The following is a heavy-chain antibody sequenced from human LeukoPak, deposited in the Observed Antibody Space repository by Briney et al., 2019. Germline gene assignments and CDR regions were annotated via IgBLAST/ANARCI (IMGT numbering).Heavy chain of an antibody. CDR2: IGGVAGSA. CDR3: AKDRGDGSNRDGFFDY. CDR1: GFTFSNYA. D-gene: IGHD5-24*01. Sequence: GGSLRLSCAASGFTFSNYAMSWVRQAPGKGLEWVSGIGGVAGSAYYADSVKGRFTISGDNSNNTLYLQMNSLRVEDTAAYYCAKDRGDGSNRDGFFDYWGQGTLVTVSS. V-gene: IGHV3-23*01. J-gene: IGHJ4*02.